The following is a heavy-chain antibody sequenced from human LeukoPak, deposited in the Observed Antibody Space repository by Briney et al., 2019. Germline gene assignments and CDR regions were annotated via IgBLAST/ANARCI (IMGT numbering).Heavy chain of an antibody. CDR1: GFTVSSNY. CDR2: IYSGGST. J-gene: IGHJ4*02. D-gene: IGHD3-10*01. CDR3: ARAKPKNMVRGLIMRRESRYYFDY. V-gene: IGHV3-53*01. Sequence: PGGSLRLSCAASGFTVSSNYMSWVRQAPGKGLEWVSVIYSGGSTYYADSVKGRFTISRDNSKSTLYIQMNSLRAEDTAVYYCARAKPKNMVRGLIMRRESRYYFDYWGQGTLVTVFS.